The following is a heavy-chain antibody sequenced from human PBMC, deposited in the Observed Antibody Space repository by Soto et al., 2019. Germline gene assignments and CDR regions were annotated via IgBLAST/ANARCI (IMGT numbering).Heavy chain of an antibody. V-gene: IGHV1-69*12. CDR1: GGNFSSYD. CDR3: ATHPMATITYYSGMDV. CDR2: IIPIFDTA. J-gene: IGHJ6*02. Sequence: QVQLVQSGAEVKKPGSSVRVSFKTSGGNFSSYDISWVREAPGQGIEWMGGIIPIFDTADYAQKFQGRVTITADESTSTAYMELSSLRSEDTAVYYCATHPMATITYYSGMDVWGQGTTVTVSS. D-gene: IGHD5-12*01.